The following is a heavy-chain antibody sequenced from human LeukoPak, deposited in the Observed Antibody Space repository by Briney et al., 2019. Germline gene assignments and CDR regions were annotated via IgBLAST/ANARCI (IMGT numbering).Heavy chain of an antibody. V-gene: IGHV4-39*01. CDR2: IYYSGST. CDR3: ARHRFYDRTGENWVWFDP. CDR1: GGSISSSSYY. D-gene: IGHD3-22*01. J-gene: IGHJ5*02. Sequence: SETLSLTCTVSGGSISSSSYYWGWIRQPPGKGLEWIGSIYYSGSTYYNPSLKSRVTISVDTSKNQFSLKLSSVTAADTAVYYCARHRFYDRTGENWVWFDPWGQGTLVTVSS.